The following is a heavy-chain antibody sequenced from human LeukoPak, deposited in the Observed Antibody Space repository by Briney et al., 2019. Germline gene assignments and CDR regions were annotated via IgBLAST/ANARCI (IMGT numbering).Heavy chain of an antibody. V-gene: IGHV1-58*01. CDR1: GFTFSSSA. J-gene: IGHJ4*02. CDR3: AAATVAADPFFDY. D-gene: IGHD2-15*01. Sequence: SVSLSCKASGFTFSSSAVQWVRQARGQRLEWIGWIVVDSAKTNYAQKFQERVTITRDMSTSTAYMELSSLRSEDTAVYYCAAATVAADPFFDYWGQGTLVTVSS. CDR2: IVVDSAKT.